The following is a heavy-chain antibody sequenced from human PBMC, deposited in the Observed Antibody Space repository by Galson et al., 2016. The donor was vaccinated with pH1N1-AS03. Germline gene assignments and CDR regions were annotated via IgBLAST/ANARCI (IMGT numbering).Heavy chain of an antibody. Sequence: SLRLSCATSGFTFSSYTMNWVRQAPGKGLEWVSSITRSSHYIYYGDSVKGRFTISRDNAKNSLFLQMNSLRDEDTAVYYCARDGPPQGISVAGSFDFWGQGTLVTVSS. CDR3: ARDGPPQGISVAGSFDF. D-gene: IGHD6-19*01. CDR1: GFTFSSYT. CDR2: ITRSSHYI. J-gene: IGHJ4*02. V-gene: IGHV3-21*01.